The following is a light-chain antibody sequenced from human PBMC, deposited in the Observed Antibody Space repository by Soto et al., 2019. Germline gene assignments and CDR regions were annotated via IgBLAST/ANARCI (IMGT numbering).Light chain of an antibody. CDR3: QQYKAYYRT. J-gene: IGKJ1*01. V-gene: IGKV1-5*03. Sequence: DIQMTQSTSTLSASVGDRITITCRASQSINTWLAWYQQKPGEAPKLLIYDGSTLERGVPSRFSGSGSGTEFSLTISRLQPDDFGTFYCQQYKAYYRTFGQGTTV. CDR2: DGS. CDR1: QSINTW.